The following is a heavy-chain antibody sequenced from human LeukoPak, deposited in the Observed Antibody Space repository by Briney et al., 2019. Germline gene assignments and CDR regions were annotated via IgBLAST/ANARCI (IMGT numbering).Heavy chain of an antibody. D-gene: IGHD3-22*01. CDR2: ISSSSSYI. V-gene: IGHV3-21*01. CDR3: ARGGGYYDSRGYYSDI. Sequence: GGSLRLSCAASGFTFSSYSMNWVRQAPGKGLEWVSSISSSSSYIYYADSVKGRFTISRDNAKNSLYLQMNSLRAEDTAVYYCARGGGYYDSRGYYSDIWGQGTMVTVSS. CDR1: GFTFSSYS. J-gene: IGHJ3*02.